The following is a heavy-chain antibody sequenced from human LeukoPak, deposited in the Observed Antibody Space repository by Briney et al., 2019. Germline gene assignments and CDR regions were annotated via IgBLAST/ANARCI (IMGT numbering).Heavy chain of an antibody. D-gene: IGHD2-2*01. CDR1: GGSISSGGYS. V-gene: IGHV4-30-2*01. CDR3: ARGGTSLDY. CDR2: IYHSGST. Sequence: SETLSLTCAVSGGSISSGGYSWSWIRQPPGKGLEWIGYIYHSGSTYYNPSLKSRVTISVDRSKNQFSLKLSSVTAADTAVYYCARGGTSLDYRGQGTLVTVSS. J-gene: IGHJ4*02.